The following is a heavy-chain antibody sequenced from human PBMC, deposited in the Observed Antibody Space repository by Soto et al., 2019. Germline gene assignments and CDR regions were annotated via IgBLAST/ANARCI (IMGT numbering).Heavy chain of an antibody. CDR3: ALTAGYSYGQGWFDP. J-gene: IGHJ5*02. CDR2: IYWDDDK. CDR1: GFSLSTSGVG. Sequence: QITLKESGPTLVKPTQTLTLTCTFSGFSLSTSGVGVGWIRQPPGKALEWLALIYWDDDKRYSPSLKSRLTITKDASKNQVVLTMTNMDPVDTATYYCALTAGYSYGQGWFDPWGQGTLVTVSS. D-gene: IGHD5-18*01. V-gene: IGHV2-5*02.